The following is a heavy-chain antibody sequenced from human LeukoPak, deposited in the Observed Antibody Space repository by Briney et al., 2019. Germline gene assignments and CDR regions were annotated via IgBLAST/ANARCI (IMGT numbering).Heavy chain of an antibody. D-gene: IGHD3-10*01. CDR1: GYTFTSYG. CDR2: TSAYNGNT. Sequence: ASVKVSCTASGYTFTSYGISWVRQAPGQGLEWMGWTSAYNGNTNYAQKLQGRVTMTTDTSTSTAYMELRSLRSDDTAVYYCARDSGATMVRGAKYYYYYGMDVRGQGTTVTVSS. J-gene: IGHJ6*02. V-gene: IGHV1-18*01. CDR3: ARDSGATMVRGAKYYYYYGMDV.